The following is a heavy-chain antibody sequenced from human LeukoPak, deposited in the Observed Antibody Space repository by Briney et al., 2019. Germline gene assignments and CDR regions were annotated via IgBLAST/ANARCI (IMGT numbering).Heavy chain of an antibody. CDR3: ARAAGIYYDSSGYYSGEGYNWFDP. D-gene: IGHD3-22*01. CDR2: IYTSGST. J-gene: IGHJ5*02. CDR1: GGSISSGSYY. Sequence: SQTLSLTCTVSGGSISSGSYYWSWIRQPAGKGLEWIGRIYTSGSTNYNPSLKSRVTISVDTSKNQFSLKLSSVTAADTAVYYCARAAGIYYDSSGYYSGEGYNWFDPWGQGTLVTVSS. V-gene: IGHV4-61*02.